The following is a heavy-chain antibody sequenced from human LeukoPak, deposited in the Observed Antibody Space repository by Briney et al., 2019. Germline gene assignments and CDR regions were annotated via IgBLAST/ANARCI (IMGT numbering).Heavy chain of an antibody. CDR2: TYYRSKWYN. D-gene: IGHD1-26*01. CDR1: GDSVSSNSAA. V-gene: IGHV6-1*01. J-gene: IGHJ5*02. Sequence: SQTLSLTCAISGDSVSSNSAAWNWIRQSPSRGLEWLGRTYYRSKWYNDYAVSVKSRITINPDTSKNQFSLKLSSVTAADTAVYYCARLRGSYPRVGFDPWGQGTLVTVSS. CDR3: ARLRGSYPRVGFDP.